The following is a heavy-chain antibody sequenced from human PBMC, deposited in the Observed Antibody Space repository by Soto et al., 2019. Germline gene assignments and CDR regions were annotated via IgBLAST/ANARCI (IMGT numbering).Heavy chain of an antibody. V-gene: IGHV1-69*02. Sequence: SVKVSCKASGGTFSSYTISWVRQAPGQGLEWMGRIIPILGIANYAQKFQGRVTITADKSTSTAHMELSSLRSEDTAVYYCARDVAVAGDAFDIWGQGTMVTVSS. CDR3: ARDVAVAGDAFDI. D-gene: IGHD6-19*01. J-gene: IGHJ3*02. CDR1: GGTFSSYT. CDR2: IIPILGIA.